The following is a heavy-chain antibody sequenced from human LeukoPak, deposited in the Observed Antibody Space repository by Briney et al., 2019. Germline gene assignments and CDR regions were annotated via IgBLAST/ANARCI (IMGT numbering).Heavy chain of an antibody. V-gene: IGHV3-21*04. CDR1: GFTFSSYT. Sequence: PGGSLRLSCAASGFTFSSYTMNWVRQPPGKGLEWVSSISSSSSYIYFGDSVKGRFTISRDNAKNSLFLQMNSLRAEDTAVYYCAGGGYGDYDGDYWGQGTLVTVSS. CDR2: ISSSSSYI. J-gene: IGHJ4*02. D-gene: IGHD4-17*01. CDR3: AGGGYGDYDGDY.